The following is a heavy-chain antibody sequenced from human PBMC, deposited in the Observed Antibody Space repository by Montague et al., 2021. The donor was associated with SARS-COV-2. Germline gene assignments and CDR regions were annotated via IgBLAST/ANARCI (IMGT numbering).Heavy chain of an antibody. CDR2: IYYSGSI. CDR1: GGSISSYY. J-gene: IGHJ4*02. CDR3: ARVFPRWLQFDPYFDY. D-gene: IGHD5-24*01. V-gene: IGHV4-59*01. Sequence: SETLSLTCTVSGGSISSYYWSWIRQPPGKGLEWLGYIYYSGSINYNPSLKSRVTISVDTSKNQFSLKLSSVTAADTAAYYCARVFPRWLQFDPYFDYWGQGTLVTVSS.